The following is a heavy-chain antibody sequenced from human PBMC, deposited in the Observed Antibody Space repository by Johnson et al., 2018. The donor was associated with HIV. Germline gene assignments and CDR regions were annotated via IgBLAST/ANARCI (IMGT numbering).Heavy chain of an antibody. Sequence: VQVVESGGGVVRPGGSLRLSCAASGFTFDDYAMHWVRQAPGKGLEWVSGISWNSDSIGYADSVKGRFIISRDNSKNTLYLQMGSLTTEDMAVYYCAREPLGNYVLGYAFDIWGKGTMVTVSS. CDR1: GFTFDDYA. CDR3: AREPLGNYVLGYAFDI. D-gene: IGHD1-7*01. CDR2: ISWNSDSI. J-gene: IGHJ3*02. V-gene: IGHV3-9*03.